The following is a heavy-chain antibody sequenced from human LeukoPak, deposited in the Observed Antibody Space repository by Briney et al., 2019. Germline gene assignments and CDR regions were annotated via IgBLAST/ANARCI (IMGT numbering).Heavy chain of an antibody. D-gene: IGHD2-21*02. J-gene: IGHJ4*02. V-gene: IGHV4-39*07. CDR2: INHSGST. Sequence: PSETLSLTCTVSGGSISSGDYYWSWIRQPPGKGLEWIGEINHSGSTNYNPSLKSRVTISVDTSKNQFSLKLSSVTAADTAVYYCARVRLVTAINDYWGQGTLVTVSS. CDR3: ARVRLVTAINDY. CDR1: GGSISSGDYY.